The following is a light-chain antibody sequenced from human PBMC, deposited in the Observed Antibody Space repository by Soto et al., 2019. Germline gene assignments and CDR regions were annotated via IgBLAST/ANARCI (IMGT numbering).Light chain of an antibody. CDR2: TAS. CDR3: QQYNTYSHT. V-gene: IGKV1-5*03. J-gene: IGKJ2*01. CDR1: QSISNW. Sequence: DIQMTQSPSTLSASVGDRVTITCRASQSISNWLAWYQQKAGKAPKLLIYTASTLESGVPSRFSGSGSGTDFTLTISSLQPDDFATYYCQQYNTYSHTFGQGTKLEI.